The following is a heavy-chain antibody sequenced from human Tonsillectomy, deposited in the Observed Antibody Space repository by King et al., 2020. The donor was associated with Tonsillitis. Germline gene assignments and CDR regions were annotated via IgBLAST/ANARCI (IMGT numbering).Heavy chain of an antibody. CDR2: INQDGSQK. Sequence: VQLVESGGDVVQPGGSMRLSCAVSGITFRSYWMTWVRQAPGKGLEWVASINQDGSQKDYVDSVKGRFTVSRDNAKNSLYLQMTRLRVEDTAVYYCATWVNLWSSKYWGQGTRATVSS. CDR1: GITFRSYW. CDR3: ATWVNLWSSKY. J-gene: IGHJ4*02. V-gene: IGHV3-7*01. D-gene: IGHD2-21*01.